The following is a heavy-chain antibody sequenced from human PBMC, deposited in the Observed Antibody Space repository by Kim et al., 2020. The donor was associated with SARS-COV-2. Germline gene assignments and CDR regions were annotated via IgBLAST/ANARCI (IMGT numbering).Heavy chain of an antibody. J-gene: IGHJ6*02. CDR3: ATGDFWSGIPYTNYYYGMDV. D-gene: IGHD3-3*01. Sequence: GESLKISCKGSGYSFTSYWIGWVRQMPGKGLEWMGIIYPGDSDTRYSPSFQGQVTISADKSISTAYLQWSSLKASDTAMYYCATGDFWSGIPYTNYYYGMDVWGQGTTVTVSS. CDR1: GYSFTSYW. CDR2: IYPGDSDT. V-gene: IGHV5-51*01.